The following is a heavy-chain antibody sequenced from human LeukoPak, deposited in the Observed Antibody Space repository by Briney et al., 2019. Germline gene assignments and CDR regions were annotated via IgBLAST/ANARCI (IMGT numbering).Heavy chain of an antibody. D-gene: IGHD3-16*01. CDR3: ARDSYVPDY. Sequence: ASVKVSCKASGYTFTGHYMHWVRQAPGQGLEWMGRINPNTGDPDYAQKFQGSVTMTRDTSISTAYMERSRLRSDDTAVYYCARDSYVPDYWGQGTLVTVPS. CDR2: INPNTGDP. J-gene: IGHJ4*02. V-gene: IGHV1-2*06. CDR1: GYTFTGHY.